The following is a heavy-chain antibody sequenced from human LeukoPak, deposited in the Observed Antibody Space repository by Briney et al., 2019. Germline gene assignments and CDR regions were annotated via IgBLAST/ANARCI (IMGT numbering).Heavy chain of an antibody. CDR1: GFTFSSYS. J-gene: IGHJ6*03. V-gene: IGHV3-21*01. CDR3: ARVRLELRHRPPPYYMDV. D-gene: IGHD1-7*01. CDR2: ISSSSSYI. Sequence: GGSLRLSCAASGFTFSSYSMNWIRQVPGKGLEWVSSISSSSSYIYYADSVKGRFTISRDNAKNSLYLQMNSLRAEDTAVYYCARVRLELRHRPPPYYMDVWGKGTTVTVSS.